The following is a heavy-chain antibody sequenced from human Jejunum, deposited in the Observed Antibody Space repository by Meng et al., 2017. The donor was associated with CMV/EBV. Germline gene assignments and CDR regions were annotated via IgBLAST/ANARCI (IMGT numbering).Heavy chain of an antibody. CDR3: ASHQQFCSGGSCYSLGYYYGMDV. V-gene: IGHV1-8*01. Sequence: NGVRQATGQGLTWMGWMNPNNGNTGYAQKFQGRFTMTWNTSISTAYMELSSLRSEDTAIYYCASHQQFCSGGSCYSLGYYYGMDVWGQGTTVTVSS. D-gene: IGHD2-15*01. J-gene: IGHJ6*02. CDR2: MNPNNGNT.